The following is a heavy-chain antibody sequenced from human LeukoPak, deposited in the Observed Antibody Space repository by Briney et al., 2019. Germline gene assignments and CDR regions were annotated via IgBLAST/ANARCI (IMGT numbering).Heavy chain of an antibody. CDR1: GGSFSGYY. V-gene: IGHV4-34*01. CDR2: INHSGST. Sequence: SETLSLTCAVYGGSFSGYYWSWIRQPPGKGLEWIGEINHSGSTNYNPSLKSRVTISVDTSKNQFSLKLSSVTAADTAVYYCARDWRIGFDTARRRGQSYFDYWGQGTLVTVSS. CDR3: ARDWRIGFDTARRRGQSYFDY. J-gene: IGHJ4*02. D-gene: IGHD6-6*01.